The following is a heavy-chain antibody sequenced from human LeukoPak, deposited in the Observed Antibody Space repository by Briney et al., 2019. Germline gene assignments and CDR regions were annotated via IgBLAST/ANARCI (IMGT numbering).Heavy chain of an antibody. V-gene: IGHV3-23*01. CDR1: GFTFSSYA. D-gene: IGHD3-22*01. CDR3: ASHYDSSGYIN. CDR2: ISGSGGST. J-gene: IGHJ4*02. Sequence: GGSLRLSCAASGFTFSSYAMSWVRQAPGKGLEWASAISGSGGSTYYADSVKGRFTISRDNSKNTLYLQMNSLRAEDTAVYYCASHYDSSGYINSGQGTLVTVSS.